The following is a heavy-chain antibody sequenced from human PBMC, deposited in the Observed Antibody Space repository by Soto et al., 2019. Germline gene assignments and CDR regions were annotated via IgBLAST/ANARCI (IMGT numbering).Heavy chain of an antibody. V-gene: IGHV3-23*01. CDR3: ARDSVTRVSSDIPGMDV. Sequence: GGSLRLSCVASGFDFSTYAMSWVRQAPGKGLEWVSVIGEGGVSRVYADAVKGRFTISRDNSKNTLYLQMTSLRVDDTAMYYCARDSVTRVSSDIPGMDVWGQGTTVTVSS. D-gene: IGHD3-10*01. CDR2: IGEGGVSR. CDR1: GFDFSTYA. J-gene: IGHJ6*02.